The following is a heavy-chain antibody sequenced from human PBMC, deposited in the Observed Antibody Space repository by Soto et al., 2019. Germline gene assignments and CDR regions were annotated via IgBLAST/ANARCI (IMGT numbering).Heavy chain of an antibody. Sequence: EVHLLESGGGLVHPGASLRLSCGASGFTFSRCVMTWVRQAPGKGLEWVSCITDSGTGTYYADSVKGRYTISRDNSNNKMYLQMNDLRVEDRGGCDCAKGLINGRWYAEDWGQGTLVNVSS. CDR3: AKGLINGRWYAED. V-gene: IGHV3-23*01. D-gene: IGHD6-13*01. CDR2: ITDSGTGT. CDR1: GFTFSRCV. J-gene: IGHJ4*02.